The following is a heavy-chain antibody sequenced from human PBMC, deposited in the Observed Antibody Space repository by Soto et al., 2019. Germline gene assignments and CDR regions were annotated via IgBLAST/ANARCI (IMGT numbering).Heavy chain of an antibody. D-gene: IGHD3-9*01. CDR1: GYRFTNYW. CDR2: IYPGDADT. Sequence: GESLKISCQASGYRFTNYWIGWVRQMPGKGLEWMGIIYPGDADTRYSPSFRGQVTISVDKSVNTAYLQWSTLRASDTAMYYCGRVGPHDEILTGPLDVWGQGTTVTVSS. V-gene: IGHV5-51*01. CDR3: GRVGPHDEILTGPLDV. J-gene: IGHJ6*02.